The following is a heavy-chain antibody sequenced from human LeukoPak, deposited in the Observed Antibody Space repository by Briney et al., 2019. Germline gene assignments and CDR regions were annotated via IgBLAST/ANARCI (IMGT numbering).Heavy chain of an antibody. J-gene: IGHJ5*02. CDR3: AHSPCCPYGDYAKGPRDGWFDP. D-gene: IGHD4-17*01. CDR1: GFSLSTSGVG. V-gene: IGHV2-5*01. Sequence: SGPTLVNPTQTLTLTCTFSGFSLSTSGVGVGWIRQPPGKALEWLALIYWNDDKRYSPSLKSRLTITKDTSKNQVVLTMTNMDPVDTATYYCAHSPCCPYGDYAKGPRDGWFDPWGQGTLVTVSS. CDR2: IYWNDDK.